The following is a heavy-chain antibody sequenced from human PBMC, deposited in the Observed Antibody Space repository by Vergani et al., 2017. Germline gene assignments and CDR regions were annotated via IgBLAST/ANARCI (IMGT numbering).Heavy chain of an antibody. CDR2: ISPADSDT. CDR3: ARHTTYTAS. V-gene: IGHV5-51*01. J-gene: IGHJ4*02. D-gene: IGHD1-1*01. Sequence: EVELVQSGPEMRKPGESLKISCKGSEYSFGNYWIGWVRQMPGKGLEWMGIISPADSDTRYNPSFQGQVTISADKSISTAFLQWDSLKASDTALYYCARHTTYTASGGQGPRVTVSS. CDR1: EYSFGNYW.